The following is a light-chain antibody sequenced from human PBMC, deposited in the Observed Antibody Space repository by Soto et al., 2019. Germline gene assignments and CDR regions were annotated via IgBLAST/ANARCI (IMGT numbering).Light chain of an antibody. CDR2: DAT. CDR3: QQYNSDSWT. Sequence: GDRVTITCRASQSISTWLAWYQQKPGKVPNLLIYDATSLESGVPSRFSGSGSGTEFTLTISSLQPDDFATYYCQQYNSDSWTFGQGTKVEIK. J-gene: IGKJ1*01. CDR1: QSISTW. V-gene: IGKV1-5*01.